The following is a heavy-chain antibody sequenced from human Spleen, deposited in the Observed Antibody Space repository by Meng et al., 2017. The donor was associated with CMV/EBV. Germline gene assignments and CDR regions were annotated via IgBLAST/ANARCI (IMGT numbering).Heavy chain of an antibody. Sequence: ISSSSSYWGWIRQPPGKGLEWIGSIYYSGSPYYTPSLKSRVTISVDTSKNQFSLKLSSVTAADTAVYYCARHCGEYYYDSSGYYLDYWGQGTLVTVSS. J-gene: IGHJ4*02. CDR2: IYYSGSP. CDR1: ISSSSSY. D-gene: IGHD3-22*01. V-gene: IGHV4-39*01. CDR3: ARHCGEYYYDSSGYYLDY.